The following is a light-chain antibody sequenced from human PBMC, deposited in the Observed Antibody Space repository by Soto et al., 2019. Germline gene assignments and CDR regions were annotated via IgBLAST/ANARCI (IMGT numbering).Light chain of an antibody. Sequence: QPVLTQPPSVSGTPGQRVIISCSGSRSNIGSNSVNWYQQLPGTAPKLLIYINDQRPSGVPDRFSGSTSGTSVSLAISGLQSEDEADYYCASWDDRLTGYVFGTGTTLTVL. J-gene: IGLJ1*01. CDR2: IND. CDR3: ASWDDRLTGYV. V-gene: IGLV1-44*01. CDR1: RSNIGSNS.